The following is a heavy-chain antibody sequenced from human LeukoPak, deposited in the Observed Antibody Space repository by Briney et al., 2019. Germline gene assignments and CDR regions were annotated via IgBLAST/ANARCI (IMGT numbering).Heavy chain of an antibody. CDR1: GYSISSGYY. CDR3: ARLPDP. J-gene: IGHJ5*02. V-gene: IGHV4-38-2*02. CDR2: IYHSGRT. Sequence: PSETLSLTCTVSGYSISSGYYWGWIRQPPGKGLEWIGSIYHSGRTLYNPSLKSRVTISVDTSKNQFSLKLTSVTAADTAVYYCARLPDPWGQGTLVTVSS.